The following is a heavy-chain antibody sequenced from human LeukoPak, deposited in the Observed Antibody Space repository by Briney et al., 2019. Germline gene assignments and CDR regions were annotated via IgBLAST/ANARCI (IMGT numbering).Heavy chain of an antibody. CDR3: ARDRWEPVVVVPAAIAF. D-gene: IGHD2-2*01. CDR1: GFTFSSYS. CDR2: ISSSSSHI. V-gene: IGHV3-21*01. Sequence: GGSLRLSCAASGFTFSSYSMNWVRQAPGKGLEWVSSISSSSSHIYYADSVKGRFTISRDNAKNSLYLQMNSLRAEDTAVYYCARDRWEPVVVVPAAIAFWGQGTLVTVSS. J-gene: IGHJ4*02.